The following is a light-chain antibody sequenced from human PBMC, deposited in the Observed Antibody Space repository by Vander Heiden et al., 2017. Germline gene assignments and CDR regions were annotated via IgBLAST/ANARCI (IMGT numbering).Light chain of an antibody. V-gene: IGKV4-1*01. J-gene: IGKJ2*01. CDR1: QSVLYRSNNRNY. Sequence: DIVMTQSPDSLAVSLGERATINCKSSQSVLYRSNNRNYLAWYPQKPDQPPKLLIYWASTRESGVPDRFSGSASGTDFTLTSSSLQAEDVAVYYCQQYYSIPYTFGQGTKLEIK. CDR3: QQYYSIPYT. CDR2: WAS.